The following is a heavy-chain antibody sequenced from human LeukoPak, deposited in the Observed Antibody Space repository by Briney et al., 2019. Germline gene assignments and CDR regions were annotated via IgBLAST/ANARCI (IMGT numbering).Heavy chain of an antibody. CDR2: IFHNGST. D-gene: IGHD6-19*01. J-gene: IGHJ3*01. CDR3: ARDQNPSGSGSPLADAFDV. CDR1: GGSISTNNW. Sequence: SETLSLTCAVSGGSISTNNWWSWVRQPPGKGLEWIGEIFHNGSTNYNPSLKSRVTISVDKSNNQFSLNLTSVTAADTAVYYCARDQNPSGSGSPLADAFDVWGQGAKVTVSS. V-gene: IGHV4-4*02.